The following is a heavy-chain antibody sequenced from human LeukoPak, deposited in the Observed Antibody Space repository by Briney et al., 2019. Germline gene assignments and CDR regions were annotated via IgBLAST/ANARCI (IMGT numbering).Heavy chain of an antibody. V-gene: IGHV4-59*01. CDR2: IYYSGST. CDR1: GGSISSYY. J-gene: IGHJ4*02. D-gene: IGHD3-22*01. Sequence: SETLSLTCTVSGGSISSYYWSWIRQPPGKGLEWIGYIYYSGSTNYNPSLRSRVTMSVDTSKNQFSLKLSSVTAADTAVYYCAQSSGYYFDYWGQGTLVTVSS. CDR3: AQSSGYYFDY.